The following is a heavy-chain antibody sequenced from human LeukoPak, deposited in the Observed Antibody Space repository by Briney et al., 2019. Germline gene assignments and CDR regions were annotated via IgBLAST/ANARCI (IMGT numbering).Heavy chain of an antibody. CDR2: TYYRSKWYN. D-gene: IGHD6-19*01. CDR3: ARSAYSSGWYDDY. V-gene: IGHV6-1*01. CDR1: GDSVSSNSAA. J-gene: IGHJ4*02. Sequence: SQTLSLTCAISGDSVSSNSAAWHWIRQSPSRGLEWLVRTYYRSKWYNDYAVSVKSRITINPDTSKNQFSLQLNSVTPEDTAVYYCARSAYSSGWYDDYWGQGTLVTVSS.